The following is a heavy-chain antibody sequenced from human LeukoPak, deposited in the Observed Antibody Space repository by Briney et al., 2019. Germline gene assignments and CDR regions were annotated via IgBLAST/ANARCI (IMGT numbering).Heavy chain of an antibody. D-gene: IGHD1-7*01. Sequence: GGSLRLSCAASGFTFSTYSMHWDRQAPGKGLEWVALISYDGSNKYYADSVKGRFTISRDNSKNTLYLQMNSLRADDTAVYYCAKDGDWNYLRYYYMDVWGKGTTVTVSS. V-gene: IGHV3-30*04. CDR2: ISYDGSNK. CDR1: GFTFSTYS. J-gene: IGHJ6*03. CDR3: AKDGDWNYLRYYYMDV.